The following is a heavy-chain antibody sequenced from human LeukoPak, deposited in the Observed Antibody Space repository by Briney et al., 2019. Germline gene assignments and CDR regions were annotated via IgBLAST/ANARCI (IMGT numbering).Heavy chain of an antibody. CDR1: GGTFSSYA. V-gene: IGHV1-69*13. Sequence: ASVKVSCEASGGTFSSYAISWVRQAPGQGLEWMGGIIPIFGTANYAQKFQGRVMITADGSTSTAYMELSSLRSEDTAVYYCARDKRRGDYYYGMDVWGQGTTVTVSS. D-gene: IGHD6-25*01. J-gene: IGHJ6*02. CDR2: IIPIFGTA. CDR3: ARDKRRGDYYYGMDV.